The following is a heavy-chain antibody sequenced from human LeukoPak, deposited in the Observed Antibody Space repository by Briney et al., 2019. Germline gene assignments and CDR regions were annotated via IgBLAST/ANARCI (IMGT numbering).Heavy chain of an antibody. J-gene: IGHJ4*02. CDR1: GYSISSGYY. Sequence: PSETLSLTCAVSGYSISSGYYWGWIRQPPGKGLEWIGSIYHSGSTYYNPSLKSRVTISVDTSKNQFSLKLSSGTAADTAVYYCARQGSSFSDFDYWGQGTLVTVST. CDR3: ARQGSSFSDFDY. V-gene: IGHV4-38-2*01. D-gene: IGHD2-15*01. CDR2: IYHSGST.